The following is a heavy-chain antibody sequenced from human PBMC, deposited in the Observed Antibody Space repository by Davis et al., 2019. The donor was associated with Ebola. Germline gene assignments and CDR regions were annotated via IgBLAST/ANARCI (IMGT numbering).Heavy chain of an antibody. CDR2: ITGDGNDE. D-gene: IGHD3-10*01. J-gene: IGHJ4*02. CDR1: GFTFSSYV. V-gene: IGHV3-30*18. CDR3: AKSPHMLRGTTFHY. Sequence: GESLKISCVASGFTFSSYVMRWVRQAPGKGLEWVASITGDGNDEYCADSVKGRFTISRDNSKNTLYLQMNSLRAEDTALYYCAKSPHMLRGTTFHYWGPGTLVTVSS.